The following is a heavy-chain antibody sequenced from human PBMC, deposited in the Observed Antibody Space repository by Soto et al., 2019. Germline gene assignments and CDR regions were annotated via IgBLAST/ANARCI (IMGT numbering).Heavy chain of an antibody. CDR1: GYTFTNHA. Sequence: ASVKVSCKASGYTFTNHAIHWVRQAPGQGLEWMGWINADKGDTKYPQRFQGRVTITRDTSASTAYMELSSLRSEDTAVYYCARNILGGTTDYWGPGTLVTVSS. V-gene: IGHV1-3*01. CDR3: ARNILGGTTDY. CDR2: INADKGDT. D-gene: IGHD1-7*01. J-gene: IGHJ4*02.